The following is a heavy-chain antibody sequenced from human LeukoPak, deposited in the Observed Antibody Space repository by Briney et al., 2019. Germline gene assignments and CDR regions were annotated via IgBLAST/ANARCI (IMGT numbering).Heavy chain of an antibody. Sequence: TGGSLRLSRAASGFTFSNYAMSWVRQAPGKGLEWVAGIGDTGGTTFYADSVKGRFTISRDNSKNTLSLQMNSLRAEDTAVYYCAKDHGAGSYYNHPDYWGQGTLVTVSS. V-gene: IGHV3-23*01. J-gene: IGHJ4*02. CDR2: IGDTGGTT. D-gene: IGHD3-10*01. CDR1: GFTFSNYA. CDR3: AKDHGAGSYYNHPDY.